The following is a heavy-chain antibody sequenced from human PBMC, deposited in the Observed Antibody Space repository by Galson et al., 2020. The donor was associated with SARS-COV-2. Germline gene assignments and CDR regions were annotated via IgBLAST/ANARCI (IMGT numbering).Heavy chain of an antibody. CDR3: AREENFFRVVTATRMCYFDY. CDR2: INSSGST. D-gene: IGHD2-21*02. CDR1: GGSFSGYY. V-gene: IGHV4-34*01. J-gene: IGHJ4*02. Sequence: SETLSLTCAVYGGSFSGYYWSWIRQPPGKGLEWIGAINSSGSTNYNPSPTKRVTSSVDTSNNHSSLKLSSVTAADTAVYYCAREENFFRVVTATRMCYFDYWGRGTLATVSS.